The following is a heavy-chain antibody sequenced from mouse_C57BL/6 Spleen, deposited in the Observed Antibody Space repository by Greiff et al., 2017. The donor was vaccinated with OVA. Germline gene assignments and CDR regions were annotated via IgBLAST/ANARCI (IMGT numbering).Heavy chain of an antibody. D-gene: IGHD4-1*01. V-gene: IGHV1-26*01. CDR3: ANWDDWYFDV. CDR2: INPNNGGT. CDR1: GYTFTDYY. Sequence: EVKLQQSGPELVKPGASVKISCKASGYTFTDYYMNWVKQSQGKSLEWIGDINPNNGGTSYNQKFKGKATLTVDKSSSTAYMELRSLTSEDSAVYYCANWDDWYFDVWGTGTTVTVSS. J-gene: IGHJ1*03.